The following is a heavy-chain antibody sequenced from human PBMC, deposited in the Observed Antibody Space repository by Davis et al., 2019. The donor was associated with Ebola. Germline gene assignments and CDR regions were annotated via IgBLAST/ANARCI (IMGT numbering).Heavy chain of an antibody. J-gene: IGHJ6*02. CDR1: GYTFTSYA. V-gene: IGHV1-69*04. Sequence: AASVKVSCKASGYTFTSYAISWVRQAPGQGLEWMGRIIPILGIANYAQKFQGRVTITADKSTSTAYMELSSLRSEDTAVYYCARDSAPLEYYYGMDVWGQGTTVTVSS. CDR3: ARDSAPLEYYYGMDV. D-gene: IGHD1-1*01. CDR2: IIPILGIA.